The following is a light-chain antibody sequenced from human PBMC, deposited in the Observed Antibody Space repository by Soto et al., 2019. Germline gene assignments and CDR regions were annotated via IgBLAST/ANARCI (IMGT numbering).Light chain of an antibody. CDR2: EVS. CDR1: SSDVGGYKY. V-gene: IGLV2-14*01. Sequence: QSVLTQPASVSGSPGQSITISCTGTSSDVGGYKYVSWYQQHPGKAPKLMIYEVSYRPSGVSNRFSGSKSGNTASLTISGLQAEDEAHYYCSSYTSSSTVVFGGGTKLTVL. J-gene: IGLJ2*01. CDR3: SSYTSSSTVV.